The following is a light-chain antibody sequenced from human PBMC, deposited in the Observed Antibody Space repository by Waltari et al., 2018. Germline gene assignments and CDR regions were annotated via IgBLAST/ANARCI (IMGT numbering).Light chain of an antibody. J-gene: IGKJ1*01. CDR3: QHRYNWPRT. V-gene: IGKV3-11*01. Sequence: EIVMTQSPATLSVSPGEGVTLSCRASQSISNNLAWYQQKPGQAPRLLIYDASNRATGIPARFSGSGSGTDFTLTIASLEPEDLAVYYCQHRYNWPRTFGQGTKVEIK. CDR2: DAS. CDR1: QSISNN.